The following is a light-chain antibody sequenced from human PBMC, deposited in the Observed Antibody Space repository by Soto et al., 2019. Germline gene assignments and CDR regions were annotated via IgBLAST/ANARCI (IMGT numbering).Light chain of an antibody. V-gene: IGLV2-14*01. CDR2: EVS. Sequence: QSALTQPASVSGSPGQSITISCTGTSSDAGGYNYVSWYQQHPGKAPKHMIYEVSNRPSGVSNRFSGSKSGNTASLTISGLQAEDEADYYCSSYTSSSPWVFGGGTKLTVL. CDR3: SSYTSSSPWV. CDR1: SSDAGGYNY. J-gene: IGLJ3*02.